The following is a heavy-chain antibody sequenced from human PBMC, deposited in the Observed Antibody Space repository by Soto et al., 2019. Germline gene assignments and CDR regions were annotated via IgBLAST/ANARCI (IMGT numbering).Heavy chain of an antibody. CDR3: ARSGSPLYYGMDV. V-gene: IGHV4-30-4*01. D-gene: IGHD2-15*01. CDR2: IYYSGNT. CDR1: GGSISSGYYY. Sequence: SETLSLTGSVSGGSISSGYYYWSWIRQPPGKGLEWIGNIYYSGNTYYNPSLKSRLIISVDTSKNQFSLKLSSVTAADTAVYYCARSGSPLYYGMDVWGQGTTVTVSS. J-gene: IGHJ6*02.